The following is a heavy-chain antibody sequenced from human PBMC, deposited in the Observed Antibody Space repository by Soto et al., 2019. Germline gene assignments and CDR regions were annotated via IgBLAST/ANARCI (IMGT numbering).Heavy chain of an antibody. CDR2: IIPIFGTA. CDR1: GGTFSSYA. J-gene: IGHJ4*02. D-gene: IGHD3-10*01. Sequence: SVKVSCKASGGTFSSYAISWVRQAPGQGLEWMGGIIPIFGTANYAQKFQGRVTITADKSTSTAYMELSSLRSEDTAVYYCARQGVVTMVRGVIMGEFDYWGQGTLVTVSS. CDR3: ARQGVVTMVRGVIMGEFDY. V-gene: IGHV1-69*06.